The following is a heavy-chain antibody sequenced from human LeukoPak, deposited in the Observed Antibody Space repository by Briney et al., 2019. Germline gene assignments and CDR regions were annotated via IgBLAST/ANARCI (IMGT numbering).Heavy chain of an antibody. Sequence: ASVKVSCTASGYTFTSYYMHWVRQAPGQGLEWMGIINPSGGRTSYAQKFQGRVTMTRDTSTSTVYMELSSLRSEDTAVYYCARDRRAPYDYSFYRDGMDVWGQGTPVTVSS. D-gene: IGHD4-11*01. CDR2: INPSGGRT. CDR1: GYTFTSYY. J-gene: IGHJ6*02. CDR3: ARDRRAPYDYSFYRDGMDV. V-gene: IGHV1-46*01.